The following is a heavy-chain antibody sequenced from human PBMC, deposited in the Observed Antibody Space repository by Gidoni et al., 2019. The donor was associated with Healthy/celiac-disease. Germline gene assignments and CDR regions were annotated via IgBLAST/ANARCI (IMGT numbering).Heavy chain of an antibody. CDR2: ISYDGSNK. Sequence: QVQLVESGGGVVKPGRSLRLSCAASGFTFSSYAMHWVRQAPGKGLEWVAVISYDGSNKYYADSVKGRFTISRDNSKNTLYLQMNSLRAEDTAVYYCARSSRQWELLAVVDYWGQGTLVTVSS. J-gene: IGHJ4*02. CDR3: ARSSRQWELLAVVDY. D-gene: IGHD1-26*01. V-gene: IGHV3-30-3*01. CDR1: GFTFSSYA.